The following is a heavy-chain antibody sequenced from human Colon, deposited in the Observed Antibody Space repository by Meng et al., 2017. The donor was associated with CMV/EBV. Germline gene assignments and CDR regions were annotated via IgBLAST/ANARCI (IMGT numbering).Heavy chain of an antibody. V-gene: IGHV1-18*01. Sequence: HVELVQCGDEVKKHGASLKVSCKASGYNFTNFGISWVRQAPGQGLEWMGWISAYTGDTYYAQKFQGRVTMTTDTSTSTAYMELRSLRSDDTAVYYCVRESQSGSYIYLQHWGQGTLVTVSS. J-gene: IGHJ1*01. CDR2: ISAYTGDT. CDR1: GYNFTNFG. D-gene: IGHD1-26*01. CDR3: VRESQSGSYIYLQH.